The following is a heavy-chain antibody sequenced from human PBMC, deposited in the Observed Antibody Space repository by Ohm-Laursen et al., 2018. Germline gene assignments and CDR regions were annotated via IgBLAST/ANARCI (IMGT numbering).Heavy chain of an antibody. J-gene: IGHJ6*02. D-gene: IGHD7-27*01. CDR3: ARGGLGILEYRGNYYYGMDV. CDR2: IWYDGSNK. V-gene: IGHV3-33*01. CDR1: GFTFSSYG. Sequence: SLRLSCTAPGFTFSSYGMHWVRQAPGKGLEWVAVIWYDGSNKYYADSVKGRFTISRDNSKNTLYLQMNSLRAEDTAVYYCARGGLGILEYRGNYYYGMDVWGQGTTVTVSS.